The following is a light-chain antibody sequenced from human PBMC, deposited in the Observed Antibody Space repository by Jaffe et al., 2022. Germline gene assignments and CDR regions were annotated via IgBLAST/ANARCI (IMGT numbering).Light chain of an antibody. V-gene: IGKV1-39*01. CDR2: GAS. CDR1: QTITSY. Sequence: DIQMTQSPSFLSASVGDRVTITCRASQTITSYLNWYQQKPGRAPGLLIYGASRLQSGVPSRFSGSGAGTDFTLTIINLQPEDLATYYCQQSHTIPYTFGQGTRVEIK. J-gene: IGKJ2*01. CDR3: QQSHTIPYT.